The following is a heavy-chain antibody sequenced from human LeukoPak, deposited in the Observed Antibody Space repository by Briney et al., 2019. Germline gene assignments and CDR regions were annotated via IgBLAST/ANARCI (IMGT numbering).Heavy chain of an antibody. J-gene: IGHJ4*02. CDR3: AANWNLDY. CDR1: GFTFSSYA. Sequence: SGGSLRLSCAASGFTFSSYAMTWVRQAPGKGLEWVSAIRNSGTSTYYAASVKGRFTISRDNSKNTLYLQMNSLRAEDTAVYYCAANWNLDYWGQGTLVTVSS. V-gene: IGHV3-23*05. D-gene: IGHD1-1*01. CDR2: IRNSGTST.